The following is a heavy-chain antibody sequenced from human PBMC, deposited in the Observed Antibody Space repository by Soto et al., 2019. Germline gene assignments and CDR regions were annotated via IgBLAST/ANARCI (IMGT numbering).Heavy chain of an antibody. J-gene: IGHJ4*02. CDR3: AKDIRGLRGAYYFDN. V-gene: IGHV3-23*01. CDR2: ISGSGSIT. Sequence: GGSLRLCCAASGFSFSSYAMTWVRQAPGKGLEWVSAISGSGSITYYADSVKGRFTISRDNSKNTLDLQMNSLRAEDTAVYYCAKDIRGLRGAYYFDNWGQGILVTVSS. CDR1: GFSFSSYA. D-gene: IGHD3-10*01.